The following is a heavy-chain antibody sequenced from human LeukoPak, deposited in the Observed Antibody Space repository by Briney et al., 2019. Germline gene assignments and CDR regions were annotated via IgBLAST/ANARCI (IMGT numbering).Heavy chain of an antibody. CDR1: GGFISTYY. CDR3: ARGPPRGSSSWYHHSRYFDL. J-gene: IGHJ2*01. CDR2: IYNSGST. D-gene: IGHD6-13*01. Sequence: KASETLSLTCSVSGGFISTYYWSWIRQPPGKGLEWIGNIYNSGSTNYNPSLKSRVTISVDTSKNQFSLKLSSVTAADTAVYYCARGPPRGSSSWYHHSRYFDLWGRGTLVTVSS. V-gene: IGHV4-59*12.